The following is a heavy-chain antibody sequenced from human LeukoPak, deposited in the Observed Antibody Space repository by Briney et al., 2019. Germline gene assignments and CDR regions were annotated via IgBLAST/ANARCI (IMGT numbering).Heavy chain of an antibody. Sequence: ASVKVSCKASGYTFTSYDINWVRQATGQGLGWMGWMNPNSGNTGYAQKFQGRVTMTRNTSISTAYMELSSLRSEDTAVYYCARVVVACPRALDYWGQGTLVTVSS. CDR1: GYTFTSYD. CDR3: ARVVVACPRALDY. CDR2: MNPNSGNT. V-gene: IGHV1-8*01. J-gene: IGHJ4*02. D-gene: IGHD3-22*01.